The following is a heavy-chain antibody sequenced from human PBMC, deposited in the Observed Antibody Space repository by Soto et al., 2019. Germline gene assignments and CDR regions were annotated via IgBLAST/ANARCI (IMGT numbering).Heavy chain of an antibody. CDR1: GYSFTSYW. J-gene: IGHJ6*03. CDR2: IYPGDSDT. D-gene: IGHD3-16*02. V-gene: IGHV5-51*01. CDR3: ARHPPPVRYDYIWGSYRWVEYYYMDV. Sequence: PGEALKISCKGSGYSFTSYWIGWVRQMPGKGLEWMGIIYPGDSDTRYSPSFQGQVTISADKSISTAYLQWSSLKASDTAMYYCARHPPPVRYDYIWGSYRWVEYYYMDVWGKGTTVTVSS.